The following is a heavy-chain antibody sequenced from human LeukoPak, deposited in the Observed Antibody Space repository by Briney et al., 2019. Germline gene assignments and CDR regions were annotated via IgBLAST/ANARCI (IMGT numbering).Heavy chain of an antibody. CDR3: ARQLRGEAVAGHLQPFDY. J-gene: IGHJ4*02. Sequence: ASVKVSCKASGYTFTSYYMHWVRQAPGQGLEWMGVSNPSGVGTNYAQKFQGRVTMTRDTSTTTVYMELSSLRSEDTAVYFCARQLRGEAVAGHLQPFDYWGQGTLVTVSS. D-gene: IGHD6-19*01. CDR1: GYTFTSYY. CDR2: SNPSGVGT. V-gene: IGHV1-46*01.